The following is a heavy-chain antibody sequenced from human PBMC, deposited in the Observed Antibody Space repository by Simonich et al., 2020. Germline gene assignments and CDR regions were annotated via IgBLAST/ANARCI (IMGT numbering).Heavy chain of an antibody. CDR3: ARTNTMRELDTMVRGVDYFDY. D-gene: IGHD3-10*01. V-gene: IGHV1-69*06. Sequence: QVQLVQSGAEVKKPGSSVKVSCKASGGTFSSYAISWVRQAPGQGLEWMGGIIPILGRANYAQKYQGRVTITADKSTSTADMELSSLRSEDTAVYYCARTNTMRELDTMVRGVDYFDYWGQGTLVTVSS. J-gene: IGHJ4*02. CDR1: GGTFSSYA. CDR2: IIPILGRA.